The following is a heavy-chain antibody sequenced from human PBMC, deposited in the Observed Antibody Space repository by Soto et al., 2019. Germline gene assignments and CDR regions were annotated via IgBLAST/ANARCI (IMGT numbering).Heavy chain of an antibody. J-gene: IGHJ4*02. CDR1: GFTFSSDG. D-gene: IGHD3-22*01. V-gene: IGHV3-33*06. CDR2: IWYDGSNK. Sequence: PGGSLRLSCAASGFTFSSDGLHWVRQAPGKGLEWVAVIWYDGSNKYYADSVKGRFTISRDNSKNTLYLQMNSLRAEDTAVYYCAKWGPSYDSSGYRFYYWGQGALVTVSA. CDR3: AKWGPSYDSSGYRFYY.